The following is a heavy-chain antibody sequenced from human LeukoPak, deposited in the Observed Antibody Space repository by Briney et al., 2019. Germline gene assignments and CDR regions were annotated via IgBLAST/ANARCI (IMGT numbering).Heavy chain of an antibody. D-gene: IGHD2-2*02. Sequence: SETLSLTCAVYGGSFSGYYWSWIRQPPGKGLEWIGEINHSGSTNYKPSLKSRVTISVDTSKNQFSLKLSSVTAADTAVYYCARGVPIRNTLDYWGQGTLVTVSS. V-gene: IGHV4-34*01. CDR3: ARGVPIRNTLDY. CDR2: INHSGST. J-gene: IGHJ4*02. CDR1: GGSFSGYY.